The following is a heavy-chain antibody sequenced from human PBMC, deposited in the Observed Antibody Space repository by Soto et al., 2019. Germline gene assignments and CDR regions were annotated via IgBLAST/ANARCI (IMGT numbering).Heavy chain of an antibody. J-gene: IGHJ4*02. CDR3: AREKITGPFDY. CDR2: IYHSGST. Sequence: LSLTCAVSGGSISSGGYSWSWIRQPPGKGLEWIGYIYHSGSTYYNPSLKSRVTISVDTSKNQFSLKLTSVTAADTAVYYCAREKITGPFDYWGQGTLVTVSS. D-gene: IGHD2-8*02. V-gene: IGHV4-30-2*01. CDR1: GGSISSGGYS.